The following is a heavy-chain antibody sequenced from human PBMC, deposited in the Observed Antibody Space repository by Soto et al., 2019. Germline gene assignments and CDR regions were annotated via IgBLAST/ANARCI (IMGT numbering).Heavy chain of an antibody. CDR1: GFTFSDYA. V-gene: IGHV3-23*01. J-gene: IGHJ4*02. D-gene: IGHD1-1*01. CDR2: ISFGGGNT. CDR3: AKGATGPLDY. Sequence: GSLRLSCAVSGFTFSDYAMTWVRQAPGKGLEWVATISFGGGNTYYADSVKGRFTISRDNSKNTLYLQMNSLRAEDTAVYYCAKGATGPLDYWGQGTLVTVSS.